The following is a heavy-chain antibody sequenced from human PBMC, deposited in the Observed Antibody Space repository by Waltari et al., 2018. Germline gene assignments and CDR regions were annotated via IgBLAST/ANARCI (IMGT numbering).Heavy chain of an antibody. D-gene: IGHD2-15*01. CDR2: INHSGST. Sequence: QVQLQQWGAGLLKPSETLSLTCAVYGGSFSGYYWSWIRQPPGKGLGWIGEINHSGSTNDNPSLKSRVTISVDTSKNQFSLKLSSVTAADTAVYYCASPGRYCSGGSCYGYYYGMDVWGQGTTVTVSS. V-gene: IGHV4-34*01. CDR3: ASPGRYCSGGSCYGYYYGMDV. J-gene: IGHJ6*02. CDR1: GGSFSGYY.